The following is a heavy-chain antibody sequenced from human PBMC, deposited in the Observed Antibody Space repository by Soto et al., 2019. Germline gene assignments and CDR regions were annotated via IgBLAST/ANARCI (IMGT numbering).Heavy chain of an antibody. CDR1: GGTFSKYA. CDR3: ARVGDYGSGSYYDY. D-gene: IGHD3-10*01. V-gene: IGHV1-69*01. CDR2: IIPIFATA. J-gene: IGHJ4*02. Sequence: QVQLVQSGAEVKKPGSSVKVSCKASGGTFSKYAINWVRQAPGQGLEWLGGIIPIFATASYAQNFQGRVTITADESTTTADMELSSLRFEDTAVYFCARVGDYGSGSYYDYWGQGTLITVSS.